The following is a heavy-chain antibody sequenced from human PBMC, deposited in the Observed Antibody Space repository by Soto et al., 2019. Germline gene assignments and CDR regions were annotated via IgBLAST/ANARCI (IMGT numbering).Heavy chain of an antibody. D-gene: IGHD2-15*01. Sequence: PGGSLRLSCAASGFTFSNYWMHWVRQVSGKGLEWVSYINSDGSSTRYADSVKGRFTISRDNGKNTLFLQADSLSPEDTAVYYCTRGRYCTDASCYNSRFDPWGQGTLVTVSS. CDR3: TRGRYCTDASCYNSRFDP. CDR1: GFTFSNYW. V-gene: IGHV3-74*01. J-gene: IGHJ5*02. CDR2: INSDGSST.